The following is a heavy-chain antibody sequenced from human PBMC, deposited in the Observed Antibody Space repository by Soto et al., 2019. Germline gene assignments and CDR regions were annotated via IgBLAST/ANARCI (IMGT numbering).Heavy chain of an antibody. V-gene: IGHV4-59*01. CDR3: ARVLGGYSYGLFDY. CDR1: GGSISTYY. Sequence: QVQLQESGPGLVKPSETQSLTCTVSGGSISTYYWSWIRQPPGKGLEWIGYIYYSGSTVYNASLKSRVTISVDTSKNQFSLKLSSVTAADTAVYYCARVLGGYSYGLFDYWGQGTLVTVSS. D-gene: IGHD5-18*01. CDR2: IYYSGST. J-gene: IGHJ4*02.